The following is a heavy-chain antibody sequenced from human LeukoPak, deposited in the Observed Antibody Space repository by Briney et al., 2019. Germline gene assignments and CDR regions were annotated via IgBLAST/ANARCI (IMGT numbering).Heavy chain of an antibody. CDR1: GGSISSYY. J-gene: IGHJ3*02. Sequence: SETLSLTCTVSGGSISSYYWSWIRQSAGKGLEWIGRIYTSGSTNYNPSLKSRVTMSVDTSKNQFSLKLSSVTAADTAVYYCARSGGSSRINPGAFDIWGQGTMVTVSS. CDR2: IYTSGST. CDR3: ARSGGSSRINPGAFDI. V-gene: IGHV4-4*07. D-gene: IGHD6-13*01.